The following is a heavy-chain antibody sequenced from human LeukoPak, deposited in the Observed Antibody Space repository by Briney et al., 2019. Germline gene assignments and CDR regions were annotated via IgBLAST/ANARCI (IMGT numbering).Heavy chain of an antibody. CDR1: GYIFTSYW. CDR3: ARQWSRDYDFWSGYYTKHFDY. Sequence: GESLQISCKGSGYIFTSYWIGWVRQLPGKGLEWMGIIYPGDSDTRYSPSFQGQVTISADKSISTAYLQWSSLKASDTAMYYCARQWSRDYDFWSGYYTKHFDYWGQGTLVTVSS. V-gene: IGHV5-51*01. CDR2: IYPGDSDT. J-gene: IGHJ4*02. D-gene: IGHD3-3*01.